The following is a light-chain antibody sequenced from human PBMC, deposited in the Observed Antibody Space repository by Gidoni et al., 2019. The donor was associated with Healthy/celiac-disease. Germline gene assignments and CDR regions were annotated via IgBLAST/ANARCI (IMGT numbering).Light chain of an antibody. J-gene: IGLJ1*01. CDR3: SSYTSSSTNV. Sequence: QSALTQPASVSGSPGQSITISWYQQHPGKAPKLMIYDVSNRPSGVSNRFSGSKSGNTASLTISGLQAEDEADYYCSSYTSSSTNVFGTGTKVTVL. CDR2: DVS. V-gene: IGLV2-14*01.